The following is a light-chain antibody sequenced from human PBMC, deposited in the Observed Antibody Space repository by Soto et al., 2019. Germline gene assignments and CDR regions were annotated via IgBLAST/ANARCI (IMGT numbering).Light chain of an antibody. J-gene: IGLJ2*01. CDR3: CSYAGSSTLV. CDR1: SSDVGSYNL. V-gene: IGLV2-23*01. Sequence: QSALTQPASVSGSPGQSITISYTGTSSDVGSYNLVSWYQQHPGKAPKLMIYKGSKRPSGVSNRFSGSKSGNTASLTISGLQAEDEADYYCCSYAGSSTLVFGGGTKLTVL. CDR2: KGS.